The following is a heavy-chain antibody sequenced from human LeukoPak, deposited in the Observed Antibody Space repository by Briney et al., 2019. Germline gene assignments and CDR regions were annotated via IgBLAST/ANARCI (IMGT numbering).Heavy chain of an antibody. Sequence: GGSLRPSCAASGFTVITNDMTWVRQAPGKGLEWVSVLYSDGNTKYADSVQGRFTISRDNSKNTLYLEMNSLSPDDTAVYYCARGVETLAANTLAYWGPGTLVTVSS. V-gene: IGHV3-53*01. CDR3: ARGVETLAANTLAY. CDR1: GFTVITND. D-gene: IGHD3-16*01. CDR2: LYSDGNT. J-gene: IGHJ4*02.